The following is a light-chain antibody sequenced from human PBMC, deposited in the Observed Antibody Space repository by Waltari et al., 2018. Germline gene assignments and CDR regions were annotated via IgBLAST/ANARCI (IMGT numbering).Light chain of an antibody. CDR3: GAWDDSLRGYV. J-gene: IGLJ1*01. V-gene: IGLV1-44*01. CDR1: SSNIGSHT. Sequence: QSMLTQPPSASETPGQRVTISCSGSSSNIGSHTVNWFQQFPGTAPRLLIYNNNRRPSGVPDRFSASLSGTSASLAISGLQSEDEADYYCGAWDDSLRGYVFGTGTMVTVL. CDR2: NNN.